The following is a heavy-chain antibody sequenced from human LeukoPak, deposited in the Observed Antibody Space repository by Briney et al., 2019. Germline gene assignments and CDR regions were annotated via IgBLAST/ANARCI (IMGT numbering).Heavy chain of an antibody. J-gene: IGHJ4*02. CDR2: IYYSGST. D-gene: IGHD6-13*01. CDR1: GGSIRNYY. V-gene: IGHV4-59*01. CDR3: ASYSGGNGNFDY. Sequence: SETLSLTCTVSGGSIRNYYWSWVRQPPGKGLEWIGYIYYSGSTTYNPSLKSRVTISVDTSKNQFSLKLSSVTAADTALYYCASYSGGNGNFDYWGQGTLVTVSS.